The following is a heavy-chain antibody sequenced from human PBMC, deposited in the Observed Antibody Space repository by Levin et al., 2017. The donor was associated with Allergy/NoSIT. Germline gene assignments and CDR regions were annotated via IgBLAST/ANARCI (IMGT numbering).Heavy chain of an antibody. J-gene: IGHJ2*01. D-gene: IGHD2-21*02. V-gene: IGHV3-11*01. Sequence: GESLKISCAASGFTFSDYYMSWIRQAPGKGLEWVSYISSSGSTIYYADSVKGRFTISRDNAKNSLYLQMNSLRAEDTAVYYCARGMGDSHQNNWYFDLWGRGTLVTVSS. CDR1: GFTFSDYY. CDR3: ARGMGDSHQNNWYFDL. CDR2: ISSSGSTI.